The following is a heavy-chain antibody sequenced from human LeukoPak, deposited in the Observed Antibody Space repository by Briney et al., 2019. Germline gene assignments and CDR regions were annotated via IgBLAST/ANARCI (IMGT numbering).Heavy chain of an antibody. J-gene: IGHJ4*02. D-gene: IGHD2-15*01. Sequence: SETLSLTCTVSAGSVSSGSYYWSWIRRPPGKGLEWIGYIYYSGDTNYNPSLKSRVTISVDTSKNQFYLKVSSVTAADTAVYYCARVGPTRDIYFEYWGQGTRVTVSS. CDR2: IYYSGDT. CDR1: AGSVSSGSYY. CDR3: ARVGPTRDIYFEY. V-gene: IGHV4-61*01.